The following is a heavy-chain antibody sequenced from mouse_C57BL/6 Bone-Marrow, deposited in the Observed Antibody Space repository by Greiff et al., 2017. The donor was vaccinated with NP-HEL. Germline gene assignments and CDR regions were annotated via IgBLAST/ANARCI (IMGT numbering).Heavy chain of an antibody. J-gene: IGHJ4*01. CDR1: GYAFSSSW. CDR2: IYPGDGDT. CDR3: ARPTAPYAMDY. Sequence: VQLQQSGPELVKPGASVKISCKASGYAFSSSWMNWVKQRPGKGLEWIGRIYPGDGDTNYNGKFKGKATLTADKSSSTAYMQLSSLTSEDSAVYFCARPTAPYAMDYWGQGTSVTVSS. V-gene: IGHV1-82*01. D-gene: IGHD3-2*01.